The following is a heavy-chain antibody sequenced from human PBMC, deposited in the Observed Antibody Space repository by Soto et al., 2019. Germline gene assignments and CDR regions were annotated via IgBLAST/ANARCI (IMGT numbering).Heavy chain of an antibody. D-gene: IGHD3-22*01. CDR1: GYTFTNYA. CDR3: ASVPGYYDSSGYWWFDP. J-gene: IGHJ5*02. CDR2: ISAYNGNT. V-gene: IGHV1-18*04. Sequence: ASVKVSCKASGYTFTNYAISWVRQAPGQGLEWMGRISAYNGNTNYAQKLQGRVTMTTDTSTSTAYMELRSLRYDDTGVYYCASVPGYYDSSGYWWFDPWGQGTLVTVSS.